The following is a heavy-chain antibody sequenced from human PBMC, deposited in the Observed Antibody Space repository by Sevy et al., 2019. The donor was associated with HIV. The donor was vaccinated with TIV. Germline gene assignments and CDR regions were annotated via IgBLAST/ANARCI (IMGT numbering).Heavy chain of an antibody. CDR3: AKGRSGSYSYFDY. Sequence: GGSLRLSCAASGLTFSTYAMSWVRRAPGKGLEWVSSISGSGGSTYYADSVKGRFTISRDNSKNTLYLQMNSLRAEDTVIYYCAKGRSGSYSYFDYWGQGTLVTVSS. CDR1: GLTFSTYA. D-gene: IGHD1-26*01. V-gene: IGHV3-23*01. J-gene: IGHJ4*02. CDR2: ISGSGGST.